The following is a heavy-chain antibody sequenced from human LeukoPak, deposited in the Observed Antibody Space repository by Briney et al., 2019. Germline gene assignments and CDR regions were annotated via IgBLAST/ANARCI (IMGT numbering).Heavy chain of an antibody. CDR1: GGSINSYY. D-gene: IGHD3-22*01. J-gene: IGHJ4*02. CDR3: ARMAPLGYYYDSSGTGEIDY. V-gene: IGHV4-59*01. Sequence: SETLSLTCTVSGGSINSYYWSWIRQPPGKGLEWIGYIYYSGSTNYNPSLKSRVTISVDTSKNQFSLKLSSVTAADTAVYYCARMAPLGYYYDSSGTGEIDYWGQGTLVTVSS. CDR2: IYYSGST.